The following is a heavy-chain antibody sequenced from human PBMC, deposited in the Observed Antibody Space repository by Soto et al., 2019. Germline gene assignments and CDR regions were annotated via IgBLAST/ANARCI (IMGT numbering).Heavy chain of an antibody. CDR2: ISYDGSNK. Sequence: QVQLVESGGGVVQPGRSLRLSCAASGFTFSSYGMHWVRQAPGKGLEWVAVISYDGSNKYYADSVKGRFTISRDNSKNSLYLQMKSLRAEDTAVYDCAKGKRWLQFGAAFDIWGQGTMVTVSS. D-gene: IGHD5-12*01. CDR3: AKGKRWLQFGAAFDI. CDR1: GFTFSSYG. V-gene: IGHV3-30*18. J-gene: IGHJ3*02.